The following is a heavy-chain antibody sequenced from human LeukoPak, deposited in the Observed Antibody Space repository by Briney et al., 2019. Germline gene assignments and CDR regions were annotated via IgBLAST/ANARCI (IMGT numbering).Heavy chain of an antibody. D-gene: IGHD7-27*01. Sequence: SETLSLTCAVYGGSFSSYYWSWIRQPPGKGLEWIGEINHSGGTNYNPSLKSRVTISVDTSKNQFPLKLSSVTAADTAVYYCAMNWGTGRTLDYWGQGTLVTVSS. CDR3: AMNWGTGRTLDY. J-gene: IGHJ4*02. V-gene: IGHV4-34*01. CDR1: GGSFSSYY. CDR2: INHSGGT.